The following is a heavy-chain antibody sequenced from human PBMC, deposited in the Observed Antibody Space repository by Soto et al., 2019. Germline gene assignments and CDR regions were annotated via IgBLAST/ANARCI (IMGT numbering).Heavy chain of an antibody. CDR2: ISYDGSNK. V-gene: IGHV3-30*18. D-gene: IGHD5-12*01. J-gene: IGHJ4*02. CDR3: AKGRGYSGYDYGHFDY. Sequence: GGSLRLSCAASGFTFSSYGMHWVRQAPGKGLEWVAVISYDGSNKYYADSVKGRFTISRDNSKNTLYLQMNSLRAEDTAVYYCAKGRGYSGYDYGHFDYWGQGTLVTVSS. CDR1: GFTFSSYG.